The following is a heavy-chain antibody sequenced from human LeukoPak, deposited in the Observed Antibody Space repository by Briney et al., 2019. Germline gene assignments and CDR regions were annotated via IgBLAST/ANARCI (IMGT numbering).Heavy chain of an antibody. CDR3: ARGRGRYFDWSFQH. J-gene: IGHJ1*01. CDR1: GYTFTSYD. V-gene: IGHV1-8*01. D-gene: IGHD3-9*01. Sequence: GASVKVSCKASGYTFTSYDINWVRQATGQGLEWMGWMNPNSGNTGYAQKFQGRVTMTRNTSISTAYMELSSLRSEDTAVYYCARGRGRYFDWSFQHWGQGTLVTVSS. CDR2: MNPNSGNT.